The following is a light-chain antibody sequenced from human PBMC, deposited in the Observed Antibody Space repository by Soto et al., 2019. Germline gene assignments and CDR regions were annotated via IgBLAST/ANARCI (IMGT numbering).Light chain of an antibody. CDR1: QNIRTN. V-gene: IGKV3D-15*01. J-gene: IGKJ1*01. Sequence: DIVMTQSPATLSVSQGERATLSCRASQNIRTNLAWYQHKPGQAPRLLIYGASNRATGIPDRSSGSGSGTDFTLTISRLEPEDFAVYYCQQYVTSSPRTFGQGTKVDIK. CDR3: QQYVTSSPRT. CDR2: GAS.